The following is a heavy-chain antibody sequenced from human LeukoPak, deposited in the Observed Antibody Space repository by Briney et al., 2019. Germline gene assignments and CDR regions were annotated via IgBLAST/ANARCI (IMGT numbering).Heavy chain of an antibody. D-gene: IGHD3-3*01. Sequence: SETLSLTCTVSGSSISSSSYYWGWIRQPPGKGLEWIGSIYYSGSTYYNPSLKSRVTISVDTSKNQFSLKLSSVTAADTAVYYCASNHYDFWSGYYNHWGQGTLVTVSS. CDR3: ASNHYDFWSGYYNH. J-gene: IGHJ5*02. V-gene: IGHV4-39*01. CDR1: GSSISSSSYY. CDR2: IYYSGST.